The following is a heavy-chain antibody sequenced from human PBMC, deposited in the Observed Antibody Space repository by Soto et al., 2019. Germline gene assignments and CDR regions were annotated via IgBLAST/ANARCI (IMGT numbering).Heavy chain of an antibody. Sequence: EVQLVESGGGLVKPGGSLRLSCAASGFTFNTYTMNWVRRAPGKGLEWVSSISSRSIYIYYADSVTGRFTISRDDARNSRYLQMNSLRAEDTAVYYCAREEVSRPNTYHGLDVWGQGTTVTVSS. J-gene: IGHJ6*02. CDR3: AREEVSRPNTYHGLDV. CDR1: GFTFNTYT. CDR2: ISSRSIYI. V-gene: IGHV3-21*01.